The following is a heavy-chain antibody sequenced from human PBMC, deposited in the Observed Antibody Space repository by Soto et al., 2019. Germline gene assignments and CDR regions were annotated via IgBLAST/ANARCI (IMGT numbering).Heavy chain of an antibody. CDR1: GFTFSSYS. Sequence: GGSLRLSCAASGFTFSSYSMNWVRQATGKGLEWVSAIGTAGDTYYPGSVKGRFTISRENAKNSLYLQMNSLRAGDTAVYYCARAMYSSSWYWYFDYWGQGTLVTVSS. CDR2: IGTAGDT. V-gene: IGHV3-13*01. D-gene: IGHD6-13*01. CDR3: ARAMYSSSWYWYFDY. J-gene: IGHJ4*02.